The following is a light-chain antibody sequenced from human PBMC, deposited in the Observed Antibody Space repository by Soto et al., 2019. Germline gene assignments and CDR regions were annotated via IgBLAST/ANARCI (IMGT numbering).Light chain of an antibody. V-gene: IGKV3-11*01. CDR1: QSVSIKF. CDR3: QQRSNWPPIT. CDR2: DAS. Sequence: EIVLTQSPGTLSLSPGERAALSCRASQSVSIKFLAWYQQKPGQAPRLLIYDASNRATGIPARFSGSGSGTDFTLTISSLEPEDFAVYYCQQRSNWPPITFGQGTRLEI. J-gene: IGKJ5*01.